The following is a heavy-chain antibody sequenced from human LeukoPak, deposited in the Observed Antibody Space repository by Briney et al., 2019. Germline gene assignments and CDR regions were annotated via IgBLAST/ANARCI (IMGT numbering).Heavy chain of an antibody. Sequence: SETLSLTCTVSGGSISSGDHYWGWIRQHPGKGLEWIAYIYYSGSTYYNPPLKSRVAISVDTSKNQFSLNLTSVTAADTAVYYCARVSGYSYNVYFDPWGQGTLVTVSS. CDR2: IYYSGST. CDR3: ARVSGYSYNVYFDP. CDR1: GGSISSGDHY. V-gene: IGHV4-31*03. J-gene: IGHJ5*02. D-gene: IGHD5-18*01.